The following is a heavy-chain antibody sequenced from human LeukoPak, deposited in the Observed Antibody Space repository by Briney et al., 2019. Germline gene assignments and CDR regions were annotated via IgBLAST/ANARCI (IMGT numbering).Heavy chain of an antibody. CDR2: IYGYNGNT. Sequence: ASVTVSCKTSGYTFTTYGLTWVRQAPGQGLEWMGWIYGYNGNTNYAPKFQDRVTMTTDTSTKTAYMELKTLRSDDTAMYYCALGDILTGYWAEYFVYWGQGTLITVSS. D-gene: IGHD3-9*01. CDR3: ALGDILTGYWAEYFVY. V-gene: IGHV1-18*01. CDR1: GYTFTTYG. J-gene: IGHJ4*02.